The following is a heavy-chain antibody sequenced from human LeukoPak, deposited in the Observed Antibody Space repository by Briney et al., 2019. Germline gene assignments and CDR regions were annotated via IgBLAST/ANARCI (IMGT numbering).Heavy chain of an antibody. CDR3: AKSAGAATIYFDS. J-gene: IGHJ4*02. CDR2: IGSDGDR. CDR1: GFAFGSFA. D-gene: IGHD6-25*01. Sequence: GGSLRLSCTASGFAFGSFAMAWVRQAPGKGLEGVAAIGSDGDRVHEDSVKGRFTISRDNSKSTLYLQMDNLRVEDTAVYFCAKSAGAATIYFDSWGQGALVTVSS. V-gene: IGHV3-23*01.